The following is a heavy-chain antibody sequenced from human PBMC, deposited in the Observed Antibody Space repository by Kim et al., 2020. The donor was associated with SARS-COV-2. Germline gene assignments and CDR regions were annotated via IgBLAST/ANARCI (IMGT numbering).Heavy chain of an antibody. J-gene: IGHJ4*02. D-gene: IGHD4-17*01. CDR1: GYSFTSYW. V-gene: IGHV5-51*01. CDR2: IYPGDSDT. CDR3: AVVPRAPLTVTKGDY. Sequence: GESLKISCKGSGYSFTSYWIGWVRQMPGKGLEWMGIIYPGDSDTRYSPSFQGQVTISADKSISTAYLQWSSLKASDTAMYYCAVVPRAPLTVTKGDYWGQGTLVTVSS.